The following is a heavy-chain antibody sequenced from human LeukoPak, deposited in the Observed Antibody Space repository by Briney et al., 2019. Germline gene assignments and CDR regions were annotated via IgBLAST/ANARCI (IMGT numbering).Heavy chain of an antibody. J-gene: IGHJ4*02. CDR2: IYAGGRS. CDR1: NVSISSGSHY. V-gene: IGHV4-61*02. Sequence: SSETLSLTCTVSNVSISSGSHYWNWIRQPAGKGLEWIGRIYAGGRSNYNPSLRSRVTISVDTSKNQFSLRLSSVTATDTGVYYCASDHSGWLGLGYWGQGTLVSVSS. CDR3: ASDHSGWLGLGY. D-gene: IGHD6-19*01.